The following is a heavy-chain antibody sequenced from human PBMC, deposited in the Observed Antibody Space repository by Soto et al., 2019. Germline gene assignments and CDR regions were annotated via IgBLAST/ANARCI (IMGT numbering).Heavy chain of an antibody. J-gene: IGHJ6*02. CDR1: GFTFSSYD. CDR2: IGTAGDT. CDR3: ARAYSSSSPFNYYGMDV. V-gene: IGHV3-13*01. D-gene: IGHD6-6*01. Sequence: PGGSLRLSCAASGFTFSSYDMHWVRQATGKGLEWVSAIGTAGDTYYPGSVKGRFTISRENAKNSLYLQMNSLRAEDTAVYYCARAYSSSSPFNYYGMDVWGQGTTVTVSS.